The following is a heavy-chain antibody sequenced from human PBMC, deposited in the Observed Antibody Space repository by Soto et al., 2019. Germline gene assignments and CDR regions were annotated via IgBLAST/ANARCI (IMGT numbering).Heavy chain of an antibody. Sequence: ASVKVSCKASGYTFTSYAMHWVRQAPGQRLEWMGWINAGNGNTKYSQKFQGRVTITRDTSASTAYMELSSLRSEDTAVYYCARGPIGQHFYYYYYGMDVWGQGTTVTVSS. CDR1: GYTFTSYA. J-gene: IGHJ6*02. D-gene: IGHD1-26*01. CDR2: INAGNGNT. V-gene: IGHV1-3*01. CDR3: ARGPIGQHFYYYYYGMDV.